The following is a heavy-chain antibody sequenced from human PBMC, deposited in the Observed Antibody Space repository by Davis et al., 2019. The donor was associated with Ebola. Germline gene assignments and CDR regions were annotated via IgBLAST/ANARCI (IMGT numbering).Heavy chain of an antibody. Sequence: GESLKISCAASGFTFSSYAMHWVRQAPGKGLEWVAVISYDGSNKYYADSVKGRFTISRDNSKNTPYLQMNSLRAEDTAVYYCARDLQYWGQGTLVTVSS. CDR2: ISYDGSNK. CDR1: GFTFSSYA. J-gene: IGHJ4*02. CDR3: ARDLQY. V-gene: IGHV3-30-3*01.